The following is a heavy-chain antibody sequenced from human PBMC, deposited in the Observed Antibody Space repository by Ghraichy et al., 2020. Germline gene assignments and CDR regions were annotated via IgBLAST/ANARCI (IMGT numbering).Heavy chain of an antibody. CDR3: ARRGGYDFWSGYYDAFDI. D-gene: IGHD3-3*01. J-gene: IGHJ3*02. CDR1: GGTFSSYA. CDR2: IIPILGIA. Sequence: SLKVSCKASGGTFSSYAISWVRQAPGQGLEWMGRIIPILGIANYAQKFQGRVTITADKSTSTAYMELSSLRSEDTAVYSCARRGGYDFWSGYYDAFDIWGQGTMVTVSS. V-gene: IGHV1-69*04.